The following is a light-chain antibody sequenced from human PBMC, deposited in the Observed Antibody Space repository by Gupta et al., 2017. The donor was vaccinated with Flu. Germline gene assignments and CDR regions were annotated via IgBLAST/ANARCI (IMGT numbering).Light chain of an antibody. V-gene: IGLV2-23*01. J-gene: IGLJ3*02. CDR3: CSYAGSSTWV. Sequence: SITTSCTGTSRDVGSYNLVSWYQQHPGKAPKLMIYEGSKRPSGVSNRFSGSKSGNTASLTISGLQAEDEADYYCCSYAGSSTWVFGGGTKLTVL. CDR1: SRDVGSYNL. CDR2: EGS.